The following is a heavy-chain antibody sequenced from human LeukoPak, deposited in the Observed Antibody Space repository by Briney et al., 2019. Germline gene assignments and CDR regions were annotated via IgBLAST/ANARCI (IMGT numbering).Heavy chain of an antibody. Sequence: GASVTVSCKASRGTFSTYAISWVRQAPGQGLEWMGGLIPIFGTANYAQKFQGRVTITADESTSTAYMELSSLRSEDTAVYYCARDTRHRYCSSTICYRGWLDPWGQGTLVTVSS. CDR1: RGTFSTYA. V-gene: IGHV1-69*01. CDR3: ARDTRHRYCSSTICYRGWLDP. D-gene: IGHD2-2*01. J-gene: IGHJ5*02. CDR2: LIPIFGTA.